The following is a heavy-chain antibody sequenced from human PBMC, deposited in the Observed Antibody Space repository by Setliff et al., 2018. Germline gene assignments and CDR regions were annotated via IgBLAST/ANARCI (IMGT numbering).Heavy chain of an antibody. CDR1: GYTFPSYG. CDR3: ARGPSPAHCGGDCYHSDY. J-gene: IGHJ4*02. Sequence: GASVKVSCKASGYTFPSYGLSWVRQAPGQGLEWMGWISAYNGNTNYAQRLQGRVTMTTDTSTSTAYMELRSLRSDDTAVYYCARGPSPAHCGGDCYHSDYWGQGILVTVSS. V-gene: IGHV1-18*01. D-gene: IGHD2-21*02. CDR2: ISAYNGNT.